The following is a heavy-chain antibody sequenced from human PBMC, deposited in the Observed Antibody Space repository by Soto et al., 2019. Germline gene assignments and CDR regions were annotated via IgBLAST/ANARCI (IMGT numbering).Heavy chain of an antibody. CDR2: IHYSGDT. D-gene: IGHD2-2*02. Sequence: PSETLSLACTVSGGSISIGDYYWACIRQHPGKGLEWIGHIHYSGDTYYNLSLKSRLTMSVDTSKNQFSLRLKSVTDADTAVYFCARSPYTTTYFDYWGQGTLVTVSS. V-gene: IGHV4-31*03. CDR3: ARSPYTTTYFDY. CDR1: GGSISIGDYY. J-gene: IGHJ4*02.